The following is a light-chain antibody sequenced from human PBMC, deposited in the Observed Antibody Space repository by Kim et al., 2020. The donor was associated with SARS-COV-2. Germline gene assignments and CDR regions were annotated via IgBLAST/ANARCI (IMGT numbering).Light chain of an antibody. V-gene: IGLV3-9*01. CDR3: QVWDSSTAV. CDR1: NIGYKN. Sequence: SVALGQRARITCGGNNIGYKNVHWYQHKPGQAHVLVIYRHTNRPSGIPERFSGSNSGNTATLTISRAQAGVESDYYCQVWDSSTAVFGGGTQLTVL. J-gene: IGLJ3*02. CDR2: RHT.